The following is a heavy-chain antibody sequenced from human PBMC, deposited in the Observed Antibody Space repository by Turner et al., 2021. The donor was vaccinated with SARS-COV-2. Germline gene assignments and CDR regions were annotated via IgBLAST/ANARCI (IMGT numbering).Heavy chain of an antibody. D-gene: IGHD4-17*01. CDR3: ARGPSYGDYEY. CDR1: GYTFTSYG. J-gene: IGHJ4*02. Sequence: QVQLVQSGAEVRKPGASVKVSCKASGYTFTSYGLSWVRQAPGQGLEWLGWISDYNGYTNFAKKYQGRVTMTTDTSTRTASLELRSLTSDDTAVYYCARGPSYGDYEYWGQGTLITVSS. CDR2: ISDYNGYT. V-gene: IGHV1-18*01.